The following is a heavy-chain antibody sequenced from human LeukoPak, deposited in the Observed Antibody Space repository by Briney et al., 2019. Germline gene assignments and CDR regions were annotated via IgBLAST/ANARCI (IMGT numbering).Heavy chain of an antibody. J-gene: IGHJ4*02. D-gene: IGHD2-15*01. CDR2: IYYSGST. CDR3: ARESGGRDY. CDR1: GGSISSYY. Sequence: PSETLSLTCTVSGGSISSYYWSWIRQPPGKGLEWIGYIYYSGSTNYNPSLKSRVTISVDTSKNQFSLKLSSVTAADTAVYYCARESGGRDYWGQGTLVTVSS. V-gene: IGHV4-59*12.